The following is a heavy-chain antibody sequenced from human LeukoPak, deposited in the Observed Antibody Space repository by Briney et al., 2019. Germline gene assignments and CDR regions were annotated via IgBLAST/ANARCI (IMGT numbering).Heavy chain of an antibody. Sequence: ASVKVSCKASGYTFTSYGISWVRQAPGQGLEWMGWISAYNGNTNYAQKLQGRVTMTTDTSTSTAYMELRSLRSDDTAVYYCARDLVTAGVAAAGTPYFDYWGQGTLVTVSS. CDR1: GYTFTSYG. CDR3: ARDLVTAGVAAAGTPYFDY. J-gene: IGHJ4*02. V-gene: IGHV1-18*01. CDR2: ISAYNGNT. D-gene: IGHD6-13*01.